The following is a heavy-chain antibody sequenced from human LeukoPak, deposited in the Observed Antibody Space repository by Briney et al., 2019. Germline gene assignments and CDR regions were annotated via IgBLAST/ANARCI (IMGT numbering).Heavy chain of an antibody. CDR1: GGSFSGYY. J-gene: IGHJ5*02. CDR2: INHSGST. CDR3: ARVNYDFWSGATWFDH. Sequence: PSETLSLTCAVYGGSFSGYYWSWIRQPPGKGLEWIGEINHSGSTNYNPSLKSRVTISVDTSKNQFSLKLSSVTAADTAVYYCARVNYDFWSGATWFDHWGQGTLVTVSS. D-gene: IGHD3-3*01. V-gene: IGHV4-34*01.